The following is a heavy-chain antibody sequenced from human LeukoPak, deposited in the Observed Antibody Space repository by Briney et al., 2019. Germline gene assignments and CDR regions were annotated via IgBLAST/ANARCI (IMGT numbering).Heavy chain of an antibody. J-gene: IGHJ4*02. CDR2: PYYRSKWYN. D-gene: IGHD3-22*01. CDR3: ARDNYYDSSGYYDY. CDR1: GDRVSSNSAA. V-gene: IGHV6-1*01. Sequence: SQTLSLNCTISGDRVSSNSAASNPIRQSPSIRLQWLGRPYYRSKWYNDYAVSVKSRITINPDTSKNQFSLQLNSVTPEDTAVYYCARDNYYDSSGYYDYWGQGTLVTVSS.